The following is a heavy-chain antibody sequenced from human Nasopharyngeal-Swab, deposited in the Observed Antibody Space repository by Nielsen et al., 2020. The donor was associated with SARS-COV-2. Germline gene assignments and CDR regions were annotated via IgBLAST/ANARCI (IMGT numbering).Heavy chain of an antibody. V-gene: IGHV1-8*01. CDR2: MNPNSGNT. Sequence: ASVKVSCKASGYTFTSYDINWVRQAPAQGLEWMGWMNPNSGNTGYAQKFQGRVIMTRNTSISTAYMVLSSLRSDDTAVYYCARGRRYCSGGSCYYFDYWGQGTLVTVSS. J-gene: IGHJ4*02. D-gene: IGHD2-15*01. CDR1: GYTFTSYD. CDR3: ARGRRYCSGGSCYYFDY.